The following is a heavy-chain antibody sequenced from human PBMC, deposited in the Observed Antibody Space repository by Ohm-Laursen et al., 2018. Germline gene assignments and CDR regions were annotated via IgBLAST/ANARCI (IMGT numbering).Heavy chain of an antibody. Sequence: SETLSLTCTVSGDSISSYYWSWIRQPAGKGLEWIGRIYSSGSTNYNPSLKSRVTMSVDTSKNQFSLKLSSSTDADTAVYYCARVPHYYYYGMDVWGQGTTVTVSS. J-gene: IGHJ6*02. V-gene: IGHV4-4*07. CDR3: ARVPHYYYYGMDV. CDR1: GDSISSYY. CDR2: IYSSGST.